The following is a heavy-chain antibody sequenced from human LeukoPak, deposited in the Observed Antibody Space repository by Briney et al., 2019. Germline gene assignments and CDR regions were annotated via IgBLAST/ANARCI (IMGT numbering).Heavy chain of an antibody. Sequence: GGSLRLSCAASGFTFSSYAMSWVRQAPGKGLEWVSATSGSGGSTYYADSVKGRFTISRDNSKNTLYLQMNSLRAEDTAVYYCAKGVSYYYDSSGSNWYFDLWGRGTLVTVSS. J-gene: IGHJ2*01. V-gene: IGHV3-23*01. CDR2: TSGSGGST. CDR3: AKGVSYYYDSSGSNWYFDL. CDR1: GFTFSSYA. D-gene: IGHD3-22*01.